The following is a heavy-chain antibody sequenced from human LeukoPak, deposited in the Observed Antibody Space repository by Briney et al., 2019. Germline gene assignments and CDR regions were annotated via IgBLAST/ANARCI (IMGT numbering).Heavy chain of an antibody. CDR2: INHSGST. Sequence: SETLSLTCAVYGGSFSGYYWSWIRQPPGKGLEWIGEINHSGSTNYNPSLKSRVTISVDTSKNQFSLKLSSVTAADTAVYYCARRRWLQSGFDYWGQGTLVTVSS. CDR1: GGSFSGYY. CDR3: ARRRWLQSGFDY. V-gene: IGHV4-34*01. J-gene: IGHJ4*02. D-gene: IGHD5-24*01.